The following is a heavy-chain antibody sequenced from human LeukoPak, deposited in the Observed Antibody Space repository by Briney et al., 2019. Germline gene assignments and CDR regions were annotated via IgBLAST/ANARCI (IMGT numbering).Heavy chain of an antibody. CDR3: ASIKWLQFHFDY. V-gene: IGHV3-7*01. Sequence: GGSLRLSCAASGFTFSSYSMNWVRQAPGKGLEWVANIKQDGSEKYYVDSVKGRFTISRDNAKNSLYLQMNSLRAEDTAVYYCASIKWLQFHFDYWGQGTLVTVSS. CDR1: GFTFSSYS. D-gene: IGHD5-24*01. J-gene: IGHJ4*02. CDR2: IKQDGSEK.